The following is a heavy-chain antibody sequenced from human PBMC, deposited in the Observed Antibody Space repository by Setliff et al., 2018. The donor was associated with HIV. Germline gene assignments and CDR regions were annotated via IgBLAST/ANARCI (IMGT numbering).Heavy chain of an antibody. CDR3: ARGAGAFGAKLDS. Sequence: SETLSLSCNVAGNSIKDYYWSWIRQPPGKGVEWLGYMSFSANSNYDPSLKNRITISIDTSKNQFSLRLKSVTAADAAIYYCARGAGAFGAKLDSWGQGSLVTVSS. CDR2: MSFSANS. J-gene: IGHJ4*02. D-gene: IGHD3-10*01. CDR1: GNSIKDYY. V-gene: IGHV4-59*01.